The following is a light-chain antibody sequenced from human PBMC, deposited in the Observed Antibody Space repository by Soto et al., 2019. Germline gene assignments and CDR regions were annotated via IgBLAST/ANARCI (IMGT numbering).Light chain of an antibody. V-gene: IGKV3-20*01. Sequence: EIVLTQSPGTLSLSPGERATLSCRASQSLSSGYLAWYQQKPGQAPTILIYAASSRATGIPDRFSGSGSGTDFSLTISRLEPEDFGVYHCHQYDTSPRTFGQGTKVEI. CDR1: QSLSSGY. J-gene: IGKJ1*01. CDR3: HQYDTSPRT. CDR2: AAS.